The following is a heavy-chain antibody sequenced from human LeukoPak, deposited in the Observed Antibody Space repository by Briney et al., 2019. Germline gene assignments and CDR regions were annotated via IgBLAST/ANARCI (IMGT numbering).Heavy chain of an antibody. D-gene: IGHD2-2*02. CDR1: GYSFPNYW. J-gene: IGHJ5*02. Sequence: GESLKISCKGSGYSFPNYWIGWVRQVPGKGLEWMGIIYPGDSHTRYSPSFQDQVTISADKSISTAYLQWSSLKASDTAMYYCARGPYAYTSSATLGSYNWFDPWGQGSLVTVSS. CDR3: ARGPYAYTSSATLGSYNWFDP. CDR2: IYPGDSHT. V-gene: IGHV5-51*01.